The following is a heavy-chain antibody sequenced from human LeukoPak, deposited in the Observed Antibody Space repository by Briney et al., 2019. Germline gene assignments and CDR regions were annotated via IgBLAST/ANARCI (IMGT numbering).Heavy chain of an antibody. CDR1: GYTFTTLD. Sequence: GASVKVSCKASGYTFTTLDINWVRQATGQGLEWMGWINPNSGNRGYAQKFQGRVTITRDTSISTAYMELSSLRSEDTAVYYCARGKEAYYYMDVWGKGTTVTVSS. J-gene: IGHJ6*03. V-gene: IGHV1-8*03. CDR2: INPNSGNR. CDR3: ARGKEAYYYMDV.